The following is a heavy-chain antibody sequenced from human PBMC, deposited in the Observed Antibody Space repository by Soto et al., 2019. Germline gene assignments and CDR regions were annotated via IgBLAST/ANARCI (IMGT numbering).Heavy chain of an antibody. Sequence: EVQLVESGGGLVQPGGSLRLSCAASGFTFSAYWMTWVRQAPGKGLEWVANIKQDGRDKYYVDSVKGRFTISRDNAKNSRYLQMDSLRAEDTAVYYWARGGEGWGEGLFWGQGTLVTVSS. J-gene: IGHJ4*02. CDR3: ARGGEGWGEGLF. CDR2: IKQDGRDK. V-gene: IGHV3-7*05. D-gene: IGHD3-10*01. CDR1: GFTFSAYW.